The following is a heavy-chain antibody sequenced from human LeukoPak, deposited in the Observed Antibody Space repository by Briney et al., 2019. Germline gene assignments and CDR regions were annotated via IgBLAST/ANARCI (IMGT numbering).Heavy chain of an antibody. D-gene: IGHD2-2*01. CDR2: IWYDGSNK. J-gene: IGHJ5*02. CDR1: GLTFSSYG. Sequence: GRSLRLSCAASGLTFSSYGMHWVRQAPGKGLEWVAVIWYDGSNKYYADSVKGRFTISRDNSKNTLYLQMNSLRAEDTAVYYCARGGCSSTSCQIGAWGQGTLVTVSS. CDR3: ARGGCSSTSCQIGA. V-gene: IGHV3-33*01.